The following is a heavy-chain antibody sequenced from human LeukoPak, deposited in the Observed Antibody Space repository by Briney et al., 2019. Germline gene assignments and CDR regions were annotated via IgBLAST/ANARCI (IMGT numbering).Heavy chain of an antibody. J-gene: IGHJ4*02. D-gene: IGHD2-2*01. CDR1: GYTFTSYG. V-gene: IGHV1-18*01. CDR3: ARVGVEDIVVVPAAAPGVYYFDY. Sequence: ASVTVSCKASGYTFTSYGISGVRQAPGQGLEWMGWISAYNGNTNYAQKLQGRVTMTTDTSTSTAYMELRSLRSDDTAVYYCARVGVEDIVVVPAAAPGVYYFDYWGQGTLVTVSS. CDR2: ISAYNGNT.